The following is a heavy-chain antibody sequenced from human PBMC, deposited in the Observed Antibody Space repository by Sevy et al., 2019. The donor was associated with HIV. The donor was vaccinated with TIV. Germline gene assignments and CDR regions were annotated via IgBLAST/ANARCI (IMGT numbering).Heavy chain of an antibody. CDR2: ISAYNGNT. J-gene: IGHJ4*02. D-gene: IGHD2-8*01. CDR3: ARADCTNGVCYGLDY. V-gene: IGHV1-18*01. CDR1: GYTFTSYG. Sequence: ASVKVSCKASGYTFTSYGISWVRQAPGQGLEWMGWISAYNGNTNYARKLQGRVTMTTATSTGTAYMELRGLGSDDTAVYYCARADCTNGVCYGLDYWGQGTLVTVSS.